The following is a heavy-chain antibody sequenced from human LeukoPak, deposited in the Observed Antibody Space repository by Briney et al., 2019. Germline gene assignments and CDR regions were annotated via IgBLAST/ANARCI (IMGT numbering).Heavy chain of an antibody. CDR1: GITFSRYA. CDR2: ISGTAANT. J-gene: IGHJ4*02. CDR3: AKEAIAHSNSDSWVEY. Sequence: GGSLRLSCAASGITFSRYAMSWVRQAPGKGLEWVSAISGTAANTNYADSVKGWFTISRDNSKNALYLQMNSLRADDTAVYYCAKEAIAHSNSDSWVEYWGQGTLVTVSS. V-gene: IGHV3-23*01. D-gene: IGHD6-6*01.